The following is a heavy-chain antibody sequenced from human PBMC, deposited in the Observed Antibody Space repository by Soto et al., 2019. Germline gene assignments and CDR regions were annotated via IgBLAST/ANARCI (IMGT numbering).Heavy chain of an antibody. CDR1: GFTFSSYG. J-gene: IGHJ4*02. V-gene: IGHV3-30*18. CDR2: ISYDGSNK. D-gene: IGHD3-22*01. CDR3: AKLRGPELRYYYDSSGHDY. Sequence: PGGSLRLSCAASGFTFSSYGMHWVRQAPGKGLEWVAVISYDGSNKYYADSVKGRFTISRDNSKNTLYLQMNSLRAEDTAVYYCAKLRGPELRYYYDSSGHDYWGQGTLVTVSS.